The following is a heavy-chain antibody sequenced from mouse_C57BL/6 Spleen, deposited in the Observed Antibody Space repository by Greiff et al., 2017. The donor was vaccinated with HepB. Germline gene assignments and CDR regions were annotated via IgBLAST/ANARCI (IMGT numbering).Heavy chain of an antibody. D-gene: IGHD2-5*01. CDR2: FYPGSGSI. CDR1: GYTFTEYT. J-gene: IGHJ3*01. V-gene: IGHV1-62-2*01. CDR3: ARHEDPLAYYSKAWFAY. Sequence: VQLQESGAELVKPGASVKLSCKASGYTFTEYTIHWVKQRSGQGLEWIGWFYPGSGSIKYNEKFKDKATLTADKSSSTVYMELSRLTSEDSAVYFCARHEDPLAYYSKAWFAYGGQGTLVTVSA.